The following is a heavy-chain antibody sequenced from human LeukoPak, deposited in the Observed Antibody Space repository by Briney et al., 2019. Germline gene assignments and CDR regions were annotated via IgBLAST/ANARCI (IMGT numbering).Heavy chain of an antibody. Sequence: GGSLRLSCAASGFTFSSYWMSWVRQAPGKGLEWVANIKQDGSEKYYVDSVKGRFTISRDNAKNSLYLQMNDLRAEDTAVYYCAEGHGDATGYYYFDYWGQGTLVTVSS. J-gene: IGHJ4*02. CDR3: AEGHGDATGYYYFDY. CDR2: IKQDGSEK. D-gene: IGHD3-9*01. CDR1: GFTFSSYW. V-gene: IGHV3-7*03.